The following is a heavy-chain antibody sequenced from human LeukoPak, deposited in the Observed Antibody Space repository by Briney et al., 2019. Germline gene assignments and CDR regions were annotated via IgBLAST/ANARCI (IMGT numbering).Heavy chain of an antibody. CDR3: AKDDGNNAKLLLDY. CDR2: ISSSGDST. Sequence: GGSLRLSCAVSGFTFSNYGMSWVRQAPGKGLEWVSVISSSGDSTYYADSVKGRFTISRDNSKNTLYLQMNGLRAEDAAIYYCAKDDGNNAKLLLDYWGQGTLVTVSS. V-gene: IGHV3-23*01. D-gene: IGHD2/OR15-2a*01. J-gene: IGHJ4*02. CDR1: GFTFSNYG.